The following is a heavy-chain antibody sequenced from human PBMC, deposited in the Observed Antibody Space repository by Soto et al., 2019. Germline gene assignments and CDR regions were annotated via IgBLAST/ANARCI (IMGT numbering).Heavy chain of an antibody. Sequence: PGGSLRLSCAAYGFTVSSNYMSWVRQAPGKGLEWVSVIYSGGSTYYADSVKGRFTISRDNSKNTLYLQMNSLRAEDTAVYYCARGGFYYGPYHYDLMDFWGQGSPVTVSS. D-gene: IGHD3-10*01. CDR3: ARGGFYYGPYHYDLMDF. V-gene: IGHV3-53*01. CDR1: GFTVSSNY. CDR2: IYSGGST. J-gene: IGHJ6*02.